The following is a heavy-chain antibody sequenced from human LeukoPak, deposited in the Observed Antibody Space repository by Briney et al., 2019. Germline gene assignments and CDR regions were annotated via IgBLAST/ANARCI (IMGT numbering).Heavy chain of an antibody. V-gene: IGHV3-23*01. J-gene: IGHJ4*02. D-gene: IGHD4-11*01. Sequence: GGSLRLSCAASGFTFSSYAMSWVRQTPGKGLEWVAGLSASGGLTYYADSVKGRFTISRDNSKNTLYLQMNSLRADDTAVYYCAKGGSSYSEMDYWGQGTLVTVSS. CDR3: AKGGSSYSEMDY. CDR2: LSASGGLT. CDR1: GFTFSSYA.